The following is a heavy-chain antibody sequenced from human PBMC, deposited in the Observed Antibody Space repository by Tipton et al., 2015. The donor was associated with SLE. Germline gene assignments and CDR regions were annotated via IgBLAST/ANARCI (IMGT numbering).Heavy chain of an antibody. D-gene: IGHD3-3*01. V-gene: IGHV3-21*01. CDR3: ARDHGSGSTIFGVVIYYYGMDV. CDR2: ISSSSSYI. Sequence: SLRLSCAASGFTFSSYSMNWVRQAPGKGLEWVSSISSSSSYIYYADSVKGRFTISRDNAKNSLYLQMNSLRAEDTAVYYCARDHGSGSTIFGVVIYYYGMDVWGQGTTVTVSS. J-gene: IGHJ6*02. CDR1: GFTFSSYS.